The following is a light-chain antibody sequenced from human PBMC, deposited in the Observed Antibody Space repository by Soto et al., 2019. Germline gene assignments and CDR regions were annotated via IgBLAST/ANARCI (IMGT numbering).Light chain of an antibody. CDR1: SSDVGKYDY. V-gene: IGLV2-8*01. CDR2: EVS. J-gene: IGLJ1*01. CDR3: NSYVAWDDSLSGPYV. Sequence: QSALTQPPSASGSPGQSVTISCTGTSSDVGKYDYVSWFQHHPGKAPKLIIYEVSKRPSGVPDRFSGSKSGSTASLTVSGLQTEDEADYYCNSYVAWDDSLSGPYVFGTGTKVTVL.